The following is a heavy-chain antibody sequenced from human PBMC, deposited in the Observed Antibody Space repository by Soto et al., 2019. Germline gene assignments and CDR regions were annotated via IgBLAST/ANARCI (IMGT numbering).Heavy chain of an antibody. D-gene: IGHD1-26*01. CDR2: IWYDGSNK. Sequence: PGGSLRLSCAASGFTFSSYGMHWVRQAPGKGLEWVAVIWYDGSNKYYADSVKGRFTISRDNSKNTLYLQMNSLRAEDTAVYYCARDRRVVGVSGSYRRTHYYYGMDVWGQGTTVTVSS. CDR3: ARDRRVVGVSGSYRRTHYYYGMDV. J-gene: IGHJ6*02. V-gene: IGHV3-33*01. CDR1: GFTFSSYG.